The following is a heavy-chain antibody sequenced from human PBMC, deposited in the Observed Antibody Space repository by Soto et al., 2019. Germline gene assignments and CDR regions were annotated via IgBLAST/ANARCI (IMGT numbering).Heavy chain of an antibody. CDR3: AREPTINDY. Sequence: GGSLRLSCAASGFTFSSYWVSWVRQAPGKGLEWVANIKQDGSEKYYVDSVKGRFTISRDNAKNSLYLQTNSLRAEDTAVYYCAREPTINDYWGQGTLVTVSS. J-gene: IGHJ4*02. CDR1: GFTFSSYW. V-gene: IGHV3-7*01. D-gene: IGHD3-9*01. CDR2: IKQDGSEK.